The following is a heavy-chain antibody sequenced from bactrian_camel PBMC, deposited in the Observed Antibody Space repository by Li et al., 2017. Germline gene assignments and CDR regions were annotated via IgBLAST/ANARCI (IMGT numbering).Heavy chain of an antibody. Sequence: VQLVESGGGSVQAGGSLRLSCEASGFTFSTYIMGWFRQAPGKERGGVALLRGNDGRPTYADSVKGRFTISTDNAKKTLYLQMNSLRPEDTAMYYCARASRFLASWLLLLRTAYNYWGQGTQVTV. CDR1: GFTFSTYI. D-gene: IGHD2*01. V-gene: IGHV3S59*01. CDR3: ARASRFLASWLLLLRTAYNY. J-gene: IGHJ4*01. CDR2: LRGNDGRP.